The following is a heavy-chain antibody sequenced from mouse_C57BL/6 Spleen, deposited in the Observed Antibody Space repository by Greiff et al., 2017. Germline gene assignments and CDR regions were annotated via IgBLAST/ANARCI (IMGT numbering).Heavy chain of an antibody. V-gene: IGHV1-26*01. Sequence: VQLQQSGPELVKPGASVKISCKASGYTFTDYYMNWVKQSHGKSLEWIGDINPNNGGTSYNQKFKGKATLTVDKSSSTAYMELRSLTSEDSAVYYCARGGAYYSNYEDAMDYWGQGTSVTVSS. D-gene: IGHD2-5*01. CDR1: GYTFTDYY. CDR2: INPNNGGT. J-gene: IGHJ4*01. CDR3: ARGGAYYSNYEDAMDY.